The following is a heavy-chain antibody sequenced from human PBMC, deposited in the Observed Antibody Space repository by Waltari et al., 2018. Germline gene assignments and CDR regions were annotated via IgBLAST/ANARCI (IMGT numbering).Heavy chain of an antibody. CDR1: GGSFSRYA. J-gene: IGHJ4*02. D-gene: IGHD6-13*01. Sequence: QVQLVQSGAEVKKPGSSVTVSCKASGGSFSRYAISWVRQAPGQGLEWVGRIIPICGTANYAQKFQGRVTITADKSTSTAYMELSSLRSEDMAVYYCARGGDSRFLFDYWGQGTLVTVSS. V-gene: IGHV1-69*08. CDR3: ARGGDSRFLFDY. CDR2: IIPICGTA.